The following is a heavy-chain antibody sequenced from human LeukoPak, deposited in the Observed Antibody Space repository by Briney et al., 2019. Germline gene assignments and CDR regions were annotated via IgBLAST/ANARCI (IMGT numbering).Heavy chain of an antibody. Sequence: PSETLSLTCTVSGGSISSGGYYWSWIRQPPGKGLEWIGYIYHSGSTYYNPSLKSRVTISVDRSKNQFSLKLSSVTAADTAVYYCARASVGVTAFDYWGQGTLVTVSS. D-gene: IGHD1-26*01. J-gene: IGHJ4*02. CDR2: IYHSGST. V-gene: IGHV4-30-2*01. CDR1: GGSISSGGYY. CDR3: ARASVGVTAFDY.